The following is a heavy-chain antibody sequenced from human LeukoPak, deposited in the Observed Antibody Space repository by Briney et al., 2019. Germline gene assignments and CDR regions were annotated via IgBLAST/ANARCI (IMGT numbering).Heavy chain of an antibody. D-gene: IGHD3-22*01. V-gene: IGHV4-59*01. Sequence: KPSETLSLTCTVSGGSISGYYWSWIGRPPGKGLEWIGHIYYSGSADYNASLKSRATMFVDTSKNEFSLTLRSVTAADTAVYYCARVGDSSGYSVLDSWGQGTLVTVSS. CDR3: ARVGDSSGYSVLDS. CDR1: GGSISGYY. CDR2: IYYSGSA. J-gene: IGHJ4*02.